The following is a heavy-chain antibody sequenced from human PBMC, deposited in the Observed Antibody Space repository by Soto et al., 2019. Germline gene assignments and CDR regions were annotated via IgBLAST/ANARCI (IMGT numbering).Heavy chain of an antibody. CDR1: GGSISSYY. CDR2: IYYSGST. J-gene: IGHJ5*02. CDR3: ARSQGDYLNWFDP. D-gene: IGHD4-17*01. V-gene: IGHV4-59*01. Sequence: PSETLSLTCTVSGGSISSYYWSWIRQPPGKGLEWIGNIYYSGSTNYNPSLKSRVTISVNTSKNQFSLKLTSVTAADTAVYYCARSQGDYLNWFDPWGQGTLVTVSS.